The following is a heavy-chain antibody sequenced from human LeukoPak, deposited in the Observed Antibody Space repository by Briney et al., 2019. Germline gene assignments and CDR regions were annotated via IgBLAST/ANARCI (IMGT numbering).Heavy chain of an antibody. D-gene: IGHD5-18*01. CDR2: IKQDGSEK. CDR3: ARDASIQPFDS. CDR1: GFIFTSYW. J-gene: IGHJ4*02. Sequence: GASLRLSCAASGFIFTSYWMSWVRQAPGKGLEWVANIKQDGSEKYYVDSVKGRFTISRDNAKNSLYLQVNSLRAEDTAVYYCARDASIQPFDSWGQGTLVTVSS. V-gene: IGHV3-7*04.